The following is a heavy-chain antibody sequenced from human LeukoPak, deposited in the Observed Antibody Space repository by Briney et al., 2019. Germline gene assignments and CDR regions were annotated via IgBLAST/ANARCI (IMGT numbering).Heavy chain of an antibody. V-gene: IGHV4-4*02. CDR1: GGSISSNNW. Sequence: PSETLSLTCAVSGGSISSNNWWSWVRQPPGKGLEWIGEIFHGGSTNYNPSLKSRVTISVDKSKNQFSLRLSSVTAADTAVYYCARVLSGSNFDYWGQGTLVTVSS. CDR3: ARVLSGSNFDY. CDR2: IFHGGST. J-gene: IGHJ4*02. D-gene: IGHD3-22*01.